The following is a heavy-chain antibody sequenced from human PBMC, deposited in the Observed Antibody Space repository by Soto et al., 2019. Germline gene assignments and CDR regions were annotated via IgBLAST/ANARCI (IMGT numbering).Heavy chain of an antibody. CDR3: ARVHYGSGSYYNKGYYYYYYMDV. CDR2: IYYSGST. D-gene: IGHD3-10*01. CDR1: GGSISSYY. J-gene: IGHJ6*03. V-gene: IGHV4-59*01. Sequence: SETLSLTCTVSGGSISSYYWSWIRQPPGKGLEWIGYIYYSGSTNYNPSLKSRVTISVDTSKNQFSLKLSSVTAADTAVYYCARVHYGSGSYYNKGYYYYYYMDVWGKGTTVTVSS.